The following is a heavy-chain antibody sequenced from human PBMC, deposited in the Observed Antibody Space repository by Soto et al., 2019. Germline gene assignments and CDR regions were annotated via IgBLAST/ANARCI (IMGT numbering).Heavy chain of an antibody. CDR1: GGSFSGYY. D-gene: IGHD3-9*01. Sequence: QVQLQQWGAGPLRPLETLSLTCGVSGGSFSGYYCAWIRQSPGKGLEWIGEINDRGSINYNPSLKSRVSISVDTSKNHYSLNLRSVTAADTAVYYCARESHDILTGPPWVWYFDLWGRGTLVT. J-gene: IGHJ2*01. CDR2: INDRGSI. CDR3: ARESHDILTGPPWVWYFDL. V-gene: IGHV4-34*01.